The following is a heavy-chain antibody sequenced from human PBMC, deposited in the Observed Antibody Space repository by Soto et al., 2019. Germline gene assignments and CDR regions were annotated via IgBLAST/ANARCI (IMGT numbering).Heavy chain of an antibody. CDR3: ARGDHYDSRSYYPGDY. Sequence: ASVKVSCKASGYTFTSYGISWVRQAPGQGLEWMGWISAYNGNTNYAQKLQGRVTMTTDTSTSTAYMELRSLRSDDTAVYYCARGDHYDSRSYYPGDYWGQGNLVTVSS. CDR1: GYTFTSYG. J-gene: IGHJ4*02. V-gene: IGHV1-18*01. CDR2: ISAYNGNT. D-gene: IGHD3-22*01.